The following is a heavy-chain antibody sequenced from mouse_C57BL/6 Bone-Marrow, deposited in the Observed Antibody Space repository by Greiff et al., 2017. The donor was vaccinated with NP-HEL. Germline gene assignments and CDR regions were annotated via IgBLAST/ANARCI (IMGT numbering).Heavy chain of an antibody. Sequence: VHVKQSGTVLARPGASVKMSCKTSGYTFTSYWMHWVKQRPGQGLEWIGAIYPGNSDTSYNQKFKGKAKLTAVTSASTAYMELSSLTNEDSAVYYCTSQIPYYSNITWFAYWGQGTLVTVSA. D-gene: IGHD2-5*01. CDR2: IYPGNSDT. CDR1: GYTFTSYW. V-gene: IGHV1-5*01. CDR3: TSQIPYYSNITWFAY. J-gene: IGHJ3*01.